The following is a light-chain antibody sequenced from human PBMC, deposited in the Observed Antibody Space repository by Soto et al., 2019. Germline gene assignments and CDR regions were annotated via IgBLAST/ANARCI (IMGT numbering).Light chain of an antibody. CDR1: SSDVGFYNL. J-gene: IGLJ1*01. Sequence: QSALTQPASVSGSPGQSITISCTGTSSDVGFYNLVSWYQHRPGKAPKFILYEGSRRPSGVSNLFSGSKSGNTASLTISGLQAEYEAYYYCCSYAGSSYYVFGSGTKLTVL. V-gene: IGLV2-23*01. CDR2: EGS. CDR3: CSYAGSSYYV.